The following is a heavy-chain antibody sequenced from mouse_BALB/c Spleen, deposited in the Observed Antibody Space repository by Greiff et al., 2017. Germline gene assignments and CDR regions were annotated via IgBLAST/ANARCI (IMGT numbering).Heavy chain of an antibody. CDR3: ARGGYDYDGGAWFAY. CDR2: ISSGGST. J-gene: IGHJ3*01. D-gene: IGHD2-4*01. CDR1: GFTFSSYA. Sequence: EVKLVESGGGLVKPGGSLKLSCAASGFTFSSYAMSWVRQTPEKRLEWVASISSGGSTYYPDSVKGRFTISRDNARNILYLQMSSLRSEDTAMYYCARGGYDYDGGAWFAYWGQGTLVTVSA. V-gene: IGHV5-6-5*01.